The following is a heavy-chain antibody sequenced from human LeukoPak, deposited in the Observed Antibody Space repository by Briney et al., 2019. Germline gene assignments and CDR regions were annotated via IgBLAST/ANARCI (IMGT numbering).Heavy chain of an antibody. CDR2: IHYSGST. D-gene: IGHD5-12*01. J-gene: IGHJ4*02. CDR3: ARVIGYDQLDY. V-gene: IGHV4-31*03. CDR1: GGSISSGDYY. Sequence: SETLSLTCSVSGGSISSGDYYWSWIRQHPGKGLEWIGYIHYSGSTYYNPSLKSRVSISISTSKNRFSLQLSSVTAADTAVYYCARVIGYDQLDYWGQGTLVTVSS.